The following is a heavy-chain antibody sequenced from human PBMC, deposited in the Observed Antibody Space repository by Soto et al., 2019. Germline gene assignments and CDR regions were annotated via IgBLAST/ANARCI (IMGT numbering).Heavy chain of an antibody. CDR3: ARDGALSYYYYSMDV. V-gene: IGHV4-59*01. CDR2: IYYSGST. CDR1: GGSISSYY. J-gene: IGHJ6*02. D-gene: IGHD3-16*01. Sequence: QVQLQESGPGLVKPSETLSLTCTVSGGSISSYYWSWIRQPPGKGLEWIGYIYYSGSTNYNPSLKSRVTISVDTSKNQFSLKLSSVTAADTAVYYCARDGALSYYYYSMDVWGQGTTVTVSS.